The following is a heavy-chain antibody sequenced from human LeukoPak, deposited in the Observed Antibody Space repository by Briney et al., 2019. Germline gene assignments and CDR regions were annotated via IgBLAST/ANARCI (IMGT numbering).Heavy chain of an antibody. D-gene: IGHD3-10*01. CDR1: GGTFSSYA. CDR3: ASGFDYYGMDV. J-gene: IGHJ6*02. V-gene: IGHV1-69*04. Sequence: SVKVSCKASGGTFSSYAISWVRQAPGQGLEWMGRIIPILGIANYAQKFQGRVTITADKSTSTAYMELSSLRSEDAAVYYCASGFDYYGMDVWGQGTTVTVSS. CDR2: IIPILGIA.